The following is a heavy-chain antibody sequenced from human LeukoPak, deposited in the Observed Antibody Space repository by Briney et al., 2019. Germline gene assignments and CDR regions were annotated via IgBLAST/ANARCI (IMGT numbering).Heavy chain of an antibody. J-gene: IGHJ4*02. CDR2: IYHSGST. D-gene: IGHD6-6*01. Sequence: SETLSLTCAVSGGSLSSSNWWSWVRQPPGKGLEWIGEIYHSGSTNYSPSLKSRVTISVDKSKNQFSLKLSSVTAADTAVYYCARDHGSSPFSGVSYFDYWGQGTLVTVSS. CDR1: GGSLSSSNW. CDR3: ARDHGSSPFSGVSYFDY. V-gene: IGHV4-4*02.